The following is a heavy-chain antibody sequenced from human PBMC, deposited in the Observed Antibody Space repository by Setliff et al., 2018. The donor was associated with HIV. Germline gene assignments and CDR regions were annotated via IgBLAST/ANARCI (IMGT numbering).Heavy chain of an antibody. CDR2: ISSSDDDT. J-gene: IGHJ4*02. CDR3: VRDSAASVWVGASVYYSDF. CDR1: GFSFRNFG. D-gene: IGHD1-26*01. V-gene: IGHV3-21*01. Sequence: GGSLRLSCTASGFSFRNFGMTWVRQAPGKGLEWVSSISSSDDDTHYADSLRGRFTVSRDNTKSALYLQMNNLSVDDTAVYYCVRDSAASVWVGASVYYSDFWGQGIQVTVSS.